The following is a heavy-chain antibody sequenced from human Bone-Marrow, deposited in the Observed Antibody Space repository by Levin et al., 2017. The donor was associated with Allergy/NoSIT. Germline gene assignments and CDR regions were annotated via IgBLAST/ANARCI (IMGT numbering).Heavy chain of an antibody. D-gene: IGHD4-23*01. V-gene: IGHV3-33*01. CDR1: GFTFSSYG. CDR3: ARDHKGSGGNSDYYYYYGMDV. CDR2: IWYDGSNK. J-gene: IGHJ6*02. Sequence: GESLKISCAASGFTFSSYGMHWVRQAPGKGLEWVAVIWYDGSNKYYADSVKGRFTISRDNSKNTLYLQMNSLRAEDTAVYYCARDHKGSGGNSDYYYYYGMDVWGQGTTVTVSS.